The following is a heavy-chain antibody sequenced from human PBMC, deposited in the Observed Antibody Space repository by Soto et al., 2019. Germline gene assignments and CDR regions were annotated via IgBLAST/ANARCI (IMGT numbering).Heavy chain of an antibody. CDR3: ARLQYTVVTPIDM. CDR1: SGSIRTSY. Sequence: QVQLQESGPGLVKPSETLSLTCTVPSGSIRTSYWTWIRQFPGKRLEWIAHIHNSGNTNSNPSLKSRVTISMDTSKNQISLRLTSVXXXDTAMYYCARLQYTVVTPIDMWGQGTMVTVSS. D-gene: IGHD2-21*02. CDR2: IHNSGNT. V-gene: IGHV4-59*01. J-gene: IGHJ3*02.